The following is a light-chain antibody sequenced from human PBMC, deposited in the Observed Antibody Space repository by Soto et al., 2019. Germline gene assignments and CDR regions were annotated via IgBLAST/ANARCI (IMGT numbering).Light chain of an antibody. V-gene: IGKV3-15*01. Sequence: EVEMTQSPATLSVSPGEGATLSCRASQSVNRNLAWYQQRPGQAPRLLIYGASTRATGIPARFSGSGSGTEFTLTISSLQSEDFAIYYCQQYIDWPPRYTFGQGTKLEIK. CDR2: GAS. J-gene: IGKJ2*01. CDR3: QQYIDWPPRYT. CDR1: QSVNRN.